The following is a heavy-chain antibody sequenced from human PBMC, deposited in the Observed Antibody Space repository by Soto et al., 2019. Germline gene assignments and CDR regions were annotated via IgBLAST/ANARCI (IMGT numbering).Heavy chain of an antibody. V-gene: IGHV3-23*01. CDR2: IGGSGGTT. D-gene: IGHD2-2*01. CDR1: GVSFSSYV. J-gene: IGHJ4*02. CDR3: AKDRDCTSASCGGIIDY. Sequence: WGSLRLSCGVAGVSFSSYVMSCVRQAPGKGLEWVSAIGGSGGTTYYADSVKGRFTISRDDSKNTLYLQMNSLRAEDTAIYYCAKDRDCTSASCGGIIDYWGQGALVTVSS.